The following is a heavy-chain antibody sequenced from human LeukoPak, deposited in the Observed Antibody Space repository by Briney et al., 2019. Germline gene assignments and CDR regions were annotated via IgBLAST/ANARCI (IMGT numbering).Heavy chain of an antibody. CDR2: IIPILGIA. CDR1: GGTFSSYA. Sequence: SVKVSCKASGGTFSSYAISWVRQAPGQGLEWMGRIIPILGIANYAQKFQGRVTITADKSTSTAYMEPSSLRSEDTAVYYCARVVLWFGELLSSYYYYGMDVWGQGTTVTVSS. D-gene: IGHD3-10*01. J-gene: IGHJ6*02. V-gene: IGHV1-69*04. CDR3: ARVVLWFGELLSSYYYYGMDV.